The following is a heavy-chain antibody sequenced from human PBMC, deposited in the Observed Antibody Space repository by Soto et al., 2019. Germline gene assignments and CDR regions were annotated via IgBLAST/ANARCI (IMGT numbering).Heavy chain of an antibody. Sequence: QVQLLESGGCVVQPGRSLRLSCAASGFTFSSYGMHWVRQAPGKGLEWVAVISYDGSNKYYADSVKGRFTISRDNSKNTLYLQMDSLRAEDTAVYYCAKGGYNFWSGYLDYWGQGTLVTVSS. CDR3: AKGGYNFWSGYLDY. CDR1: GFTFSSYG. J-gene: IGHJ4*02. D-gene: IGHD3-3*01. V-gene: IGHV3-30*18. CDR2: ISYDGSNK.